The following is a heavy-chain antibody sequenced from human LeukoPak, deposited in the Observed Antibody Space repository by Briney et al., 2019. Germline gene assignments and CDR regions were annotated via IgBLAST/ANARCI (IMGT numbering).Heavy chain of an antibody. D-gene: IGHD6-13*01. CDR1: GFTFSTYW. CDR3: ARGTTGAYSTTWYDY. V-gene: IGHV3-7*02. J-gene: IGHJ4*02. Sequence: PGGSLRLSCAASGFTFSTYWMNWVRQAPGKGLEWVASIKKDGSETYYVDSVKGRFTISRDNTETSLYLQMNSLRGEDAAVYYCARGTTGAYSTTWYDYWGQGTLVTVSP. CDR2: IKKDGSET.